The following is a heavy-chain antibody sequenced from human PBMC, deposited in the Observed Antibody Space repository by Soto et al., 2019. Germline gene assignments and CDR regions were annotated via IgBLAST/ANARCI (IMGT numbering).Heavy chain of an antibody. V-gene: IGHV4-39*01. J-gene: IGHJ4*02. Sequence: SETLSLTCTVSGGSISSSSYYWGWIRQPPGKGLEWIGSIYYSGSTYYNPSLKSRVTISVDTSKNQFSLKLSSVTAADTAVYYCASTLDIVVVPATGYFDYWGQGTLVTVSS. CDR1: GGSISSSSYY. CDR2: IYYSGST. D-gene: IGHD2-2*01. CDR3: ASTLDIVVVPATGYFDY.